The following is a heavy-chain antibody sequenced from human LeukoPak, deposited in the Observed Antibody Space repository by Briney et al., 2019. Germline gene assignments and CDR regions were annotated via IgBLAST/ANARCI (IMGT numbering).Heavy chain of an antibody. CDR3: ARAKTRAVVMVGFDY. Sequence: EASVKVSCKASGYTFTAYYMHWVRQAPGQGLEWMGWINLNSGGTNYAQKFQGRVTMTRDTSISAAYMDLSRLGSDDTAVYYCARAKTRAVVMVGFDYWGQGTLVTVSS. CDR1: GYTFTAYY. D-gene: IGHD4-23*01. V-gene: IGHV1-2*02. CDR2: INLNSGGT. J-gene: IGHJ4*02.